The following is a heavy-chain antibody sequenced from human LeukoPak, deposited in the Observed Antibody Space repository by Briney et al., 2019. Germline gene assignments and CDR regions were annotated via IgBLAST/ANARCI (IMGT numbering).Heavy chain of an antibody. D-gene: IGHD3-22*01. CDR3: AKDSSGFYYYDSSGYLDY. J-gene: IGHJ4*02. Sequence: PGRSLRLSCAASGFTFSSYGMHWVRQAPGKGLEWVAVISYDGSNKYYADSVKGRFTISRDNSKNTLYLQMNSLRAEDTAVYYCAKDSSGFYYYDSSGYLDYWGQGTLVTVSS. CDR2: ISYDGSNK. V-gene: IGHV3-30*18. CDR1: GFTFSSYG.